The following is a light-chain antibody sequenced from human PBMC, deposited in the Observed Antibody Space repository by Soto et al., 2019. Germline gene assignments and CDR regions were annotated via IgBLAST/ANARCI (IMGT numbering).Light chain of an antibody. CDR1: SSDIGDYDY. CDR3: TSYSSGSNHVV. Sequence: QSVLTQPASVSGSPGQSITLSCIGTSSDIGDYDYVSGYQRHPGRAPQLIIFDVNNRPSGVSNRFSGSKSGNTASLTISGLQAEDEADYYGTSYSSGSNHVVFGDGTKLTVL. V-gene: IGLV2-14*01. J-gene: IGLJ2*01. CDR2: DVN.